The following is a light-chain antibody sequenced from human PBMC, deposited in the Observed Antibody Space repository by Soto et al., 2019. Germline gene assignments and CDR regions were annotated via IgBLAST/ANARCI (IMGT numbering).Light chain of an antibody. CDR2: DND. J-gene: IGLJ3*02. V-gene: IGLV1-51*01. CDR3: GTWDSSLSSGGV. CDR1: NSNIGNNH. Sequence: QSVLTQPPSVSAAPGQRVTISCSGANSNIGNNHVSWYQQLPGAAPKLLIYDNDYRPSGIPDRFSGSKSGTSATLAITGLQTGDEAVYYCGTWDSSLSSGGVFGGGTQLTVL.